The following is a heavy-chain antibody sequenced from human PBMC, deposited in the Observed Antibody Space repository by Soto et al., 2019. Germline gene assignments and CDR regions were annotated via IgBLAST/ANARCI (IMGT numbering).Heavy chain of an antibody. CDR3: AKDLDYAFDI. Sequence: GGSLRLSCAASGFTFSSYSMNWVRQAPGKGLEWVSSISSSSSYIYYADSVKGRFTISRDNAKNTLYLQMNTLRAEDTAVYYCAKDLDYAFDIWGQGTTVTVSS. CDR2: ISSSSSYI. CDR1: GFTFSSYS. J-gene: IGHJ3*02. D-gene: IGHD3-9*01. V-gene: IGHV3-21*04.